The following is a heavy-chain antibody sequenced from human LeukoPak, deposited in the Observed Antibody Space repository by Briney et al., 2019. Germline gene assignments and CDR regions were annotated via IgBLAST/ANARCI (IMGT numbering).Heavy chain of an antibody. D-gene: IGHD3-9*01. V-gene: IGHV3-30*03. J-gene: IGHJ4*02. CDR1: GFTFSSYG. CDR3: ARTLTYYDILTGYRPPYYFDY. CDR2: ISYDGSNK. Sequence: GGSLRLSCAASGFTFSSYGMHWVRQAPGKGLEWVAVISYDGSNKYYADSVKGRFTISRDNAKNSLYLQMNSLRAEDTAVYYCARTLTYYDILTGYRPPYYFDYWGQGTLVTVSS.